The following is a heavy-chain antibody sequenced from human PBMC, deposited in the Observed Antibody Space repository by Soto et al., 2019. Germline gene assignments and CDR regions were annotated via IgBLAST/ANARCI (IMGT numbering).Heavy chain of an antibody. Sequence: EVQLVESGGGLIQPGGSLRLSCAASGFTVSSNYMSWVRQAPGKGLEWVSVIYSGGSTYYADSVKGRFTISRDNSKNTLYLQMNSLRAEDTAVYYCARDRYDFWSGYNYYYYGMDVWGQGTTVTVSS. CDR1: GFTVSSNY. J-gene: IGHJ6*02. V-gene: IGHV3-53*01. D-gene: IGHD3-3*01. CDR3: ARDRYDFWSGYNYYYYGMDV. CDR2: IYSGGST.